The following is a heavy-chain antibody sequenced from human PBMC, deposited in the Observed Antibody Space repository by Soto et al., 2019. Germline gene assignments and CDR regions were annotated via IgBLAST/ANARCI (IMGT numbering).Heavy chain of an antibody. D-gene: IGHD4-17*01. V-gene: IGHV3-23*01. CDR1: GFTFSNYA. CDR3: AKGIYGDYVLDWFDP. Sequence: GGSLRLSCGASGFTFSNYAMNWVRQAPGKGLEWVSGISGSGGGTYYADSVKGRFTISRDNSKNTLYLQMNSLRAEDTAVYYYAKGIYGDYVLDWFDPWGQGTLVTVSS. CDR2: ISGSGGGT. J-gene: IGHJ5*02.